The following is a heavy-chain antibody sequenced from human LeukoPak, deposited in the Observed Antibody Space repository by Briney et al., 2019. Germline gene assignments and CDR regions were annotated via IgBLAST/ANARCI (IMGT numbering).Heavy chain of an antibody. D-gene: IGHD2-2*01. CDR2: INPSGGST. CDR1: GYTFTSYY. J-gene: IGHJ4*02. Sequence: GASVKVSCKASGYTFTSYYMHWVRQAPGQGLEWMGIINPSGGSTSYAQKFQGRVTITADESTSTAYMELSSLRSEDTAVHYCASGGFGIVVVPAASLSDYWGQGTLVTVSS. V-gene: IGHV1-46*01. CDR3: ASGGFGIVVVPAASLSDY.